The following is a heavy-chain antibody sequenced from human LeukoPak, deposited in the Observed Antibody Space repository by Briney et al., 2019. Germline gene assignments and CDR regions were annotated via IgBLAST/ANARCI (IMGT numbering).Heavy chain of an antibody. CDR3: VRASGSFDY. V-gene: IGHV3-33*08. Sequence: GGSLRLSCAASGFTFSDYYMSWIRRAPGKGLEWVAVIWSDGSNKYYADSVKGRFTISRDNSRKTLYLQMNSLRVEDTAVYYCVRASGSFDYWGQGTLVTVSS. D-gene: IGHD3-10*01. J-gene: IGHJ4*02. CDR2: IWSDGSNK. CDR1: GFTFSDYY.